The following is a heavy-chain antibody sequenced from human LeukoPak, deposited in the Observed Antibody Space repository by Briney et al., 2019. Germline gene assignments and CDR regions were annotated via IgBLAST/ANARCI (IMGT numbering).Heavy chain of an antibody. CDR2: IIPIFATP. D-gene: IGHD3-16*02. J-gene: IGHJ5*02. V-gene: IGHV1-69*13. CDR1: GGTFSSYA. Sequence: ASVKVACKAYGGTFSSYAISWVRQAPGQGLEWLGGIIPIFATPNYAQKFQGRVTITADESTSTAYMELSSLRSEDTAVYYCARDRVMITFGGVIEDNWFDPWGQGTLVTVSS. CDR3: ARDRVMITFGGVIEDNWFDP.